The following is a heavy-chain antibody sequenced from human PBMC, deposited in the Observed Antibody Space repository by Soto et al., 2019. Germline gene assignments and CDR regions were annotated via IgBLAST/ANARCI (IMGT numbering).Heavy chain of an antibody. Sequence: PGVSLRLSCVASGFTFSNAWMSWVRQAPGKGLEWVGRIKSKNDGGTTDYAAPVKGRFTISRDDSKNTLYLQMNSLKTEDTAVYYCTTPLTYYDFWSGYEPFDYWGQGTLVTVSS. J-gene: IGHJ4*02. D-gene: IGHD3-3*01. CDR1: GFTFSNAW. V-gene: IGHV3-15*01. CDR3: TTPLTYYDFWSGYEPFDY. CDR2: IKSKNDGGTT.